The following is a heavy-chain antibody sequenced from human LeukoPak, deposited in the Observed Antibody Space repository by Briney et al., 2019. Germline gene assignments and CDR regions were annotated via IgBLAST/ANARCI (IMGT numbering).Heavy chain of an antibody. Sequence: QPGGSLRLSCAASGFTFDDYAMHWVRQAPGKGLEWVSGISWNSGSIGYADSVKGRFTISRDNAKNSLYLQMNSLRAEDTALYYCAKEQEMATIFGTKPLDYWGQGTLVTVSS. CDR1: GFTFDDYA. D-gene: IGHD5-24*01. J-gene: IGHJ4*02. CDR2: ISWNSGSI. CDR3: AKEQEMATIFGTKPLDY. V-gene: IGHV3-9*01.